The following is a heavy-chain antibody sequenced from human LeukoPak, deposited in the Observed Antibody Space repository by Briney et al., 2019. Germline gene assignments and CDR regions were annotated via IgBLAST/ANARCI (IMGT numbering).Heavy chain of an antibody. CDR1: GFTFSTYS. D-gene: IGHD2-8*01. J-gene: IGHJ4*02. CDR3: ATLYAGSTDY. CDR2: ISSSSTTM. Sequence: GGSLRLSCAASGFTFSTYSMNWVRQAPGKGLEWISYISSSSTTMYYADSVKGRFTISRDNAKNTLYLQMNSLRAEDTAVYYCATLYAGSTDYWGRGTLVTVSS. V-gene: IGHV3-48*04.